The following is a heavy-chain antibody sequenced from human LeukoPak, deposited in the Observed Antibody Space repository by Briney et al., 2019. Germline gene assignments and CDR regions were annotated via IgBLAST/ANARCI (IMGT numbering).Heavy chain of an antibody. CDR2: IYYSGST. J-gene: IGHJ4*02. Sequence: SETLSLTCTVSGGSISSSSYYWGWVRQPPGKGLEWIANIYYSGSTYYSPSLRSRVTISVDASKNQFSLKLTSVTAADTAVYYCARHASVSGNWPRPLDYWGQGSLVTVSS. CDR3: ARHASVSGNWPRPLDY. CDR1: GGSISSSSYY. V-gene: IGHV4-39*01. D-gene: IGHD3-3*01.